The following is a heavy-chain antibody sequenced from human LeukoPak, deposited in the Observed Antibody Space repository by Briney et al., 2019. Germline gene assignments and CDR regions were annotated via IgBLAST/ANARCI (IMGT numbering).Heavy chain of an antibody. CDR2: IYYSGST. J-gene: IGHJ3*02. CDR3: ARASVLRYFDLSDEAFDI. Sequence: PSETLSLTCTVYGGSISSYYWSWIRRPPGKGLEWIGYIYYSGSTNYNPSLKSRVTISVDTSKNRFFLKLSSVTAADTAVYYCARASVLRYFDLSDEAFDIWGQGTMVTVSS. D-gene: IGHD3-9*01. V-gene: IGHV4-59*01. CDR1: GGSISSYY.